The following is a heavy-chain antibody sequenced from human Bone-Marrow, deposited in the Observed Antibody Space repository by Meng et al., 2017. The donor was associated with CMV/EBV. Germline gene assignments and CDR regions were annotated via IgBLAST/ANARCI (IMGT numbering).Heavy chain of an antibody. CDR1: GFTFSSYW. V-gene: IGHV3-7*01. Sequence: GESLKISCAASGFTFSSYWMSWVRQAPGKGLEWVANIKQDGSEKYYVDSVKGRFTISRDNAKNSLYLQMNSLRAEDTAVYYCARAIYGSGSYYNERGSKDYWRQGTLVTVSS. CDR2: IKQDGSEK. D-gene: IGHD3-10*01. J-gene: IGHJ4*02. CDR3: ARAIYGSGSYYNERGSKDY.